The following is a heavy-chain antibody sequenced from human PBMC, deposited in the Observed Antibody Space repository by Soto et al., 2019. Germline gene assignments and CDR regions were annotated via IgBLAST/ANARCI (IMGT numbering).Heavy chain of an antibody. D-gene: IGHD1-26*01. CDR2: VSGNGGNT. V-gene: IGHV3-23*04. J-gene: IGHJ5*02. Sequence: EVQLVESGGGLVQPGGSLRLSCAASGFAFSSYTMNWVRRAPGKGLEWVSGVSGNGGNTYYADSVKGRFTISRDTSKNTLYLQMNSLRVDDTAVYYCAKDRMGACGWFDPWGQGTLVTVSS. CDR1: GFAFSSYT. CDR3: AKDRMGACGWFDP.